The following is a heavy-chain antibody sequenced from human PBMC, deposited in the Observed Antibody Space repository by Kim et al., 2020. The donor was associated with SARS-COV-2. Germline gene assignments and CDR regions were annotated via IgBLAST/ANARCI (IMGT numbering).Heavy chain of an antibody. J-gene: IGHJ5*02. CDR2: IYPGDSDT. CDR1: GYSFTSYW. D-gene: IGHD6-13*01. Sequence: GESLKISCKGSGYSFTSYWIGWVRQMPGKGLEWMGIIYPGDSDTRYSPSFQGQVTISADKSISTAYLQWSSLKASDTAMYYCARLGQQLGFRCWFDPWGQGTLVTVSS. V-gene: IGHV5-51*01. CDR3: ARLGQQLGFRCWFDP.